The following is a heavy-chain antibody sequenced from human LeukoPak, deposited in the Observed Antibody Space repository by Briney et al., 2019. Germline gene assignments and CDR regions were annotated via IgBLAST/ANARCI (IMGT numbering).Heavy chain of an antibody. CDR3: AKDLLEYSSSSLWVDY. CDR2: ISGSGGST. D-gene: IGHD6-6*01. CDR1: GFTFSSYA. V-gene: IGHV3-23*01. J-gene: IGHJ4*02. Sequence: PGGSLRLSCAASGFTFSSYAMSWVRQAPGKGLEWVSAISGSGGSTYYADSVKGRFTISRDNSKNTLYLQMNSLRAEDTAVYYCAKDLLEYSSSSLWVDYWGQGTLVTVSS.